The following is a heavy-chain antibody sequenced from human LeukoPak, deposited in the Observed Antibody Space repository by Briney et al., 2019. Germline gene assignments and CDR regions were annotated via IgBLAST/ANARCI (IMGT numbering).Heavy chain of an antibody. V-gene: IGHV3-33*01. Sequence: GGSLRLSCAASGFTFSSYGMHWVRQAPGKGLEWVALIWYDGSNEYYTDSVKGRLTISRDNSKNTLYLQMNSLRAEDTAIYYCAREGPRGNSQFDYWGQGTLVTVSS. D-gene: IGHD2/OR15-2a*01. CDR3: AREGPRGNSQFDY. CDR2: IWYDGSNE. CDR1: GFTFSSYG. J-gene: IGHJ4*02.